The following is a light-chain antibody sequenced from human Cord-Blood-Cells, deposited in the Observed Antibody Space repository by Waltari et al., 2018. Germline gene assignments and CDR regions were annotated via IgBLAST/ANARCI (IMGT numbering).Light chain of an antibody. V-gene: IGLV2-23*01. J-gene: IGLJ3*02. CDR2: EGS. Sequence: QSALTQPASVSGSPGQSITISCTGTSSDVGSYNLVSWYQQHPGKAPKRMIYEGSKRPSGVSNRFSGSKSGNTASLTISGLQAKDEADYYCCSYAGSSTPWVFGGGTKLTVL. CDR3: CSYAGSSTPWV. CDR1: SSDVGSYNL.